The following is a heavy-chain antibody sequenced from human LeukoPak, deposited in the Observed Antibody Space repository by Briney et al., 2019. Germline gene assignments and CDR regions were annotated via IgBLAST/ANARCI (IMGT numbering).Heavy chain of an antibody. V-gene: IGHV4-34*01. D-gene: IGHD3-22*01. CDR3: ARLSLPQYYYDSSGYYGNFQH. J-gene: IGHJ1*01. CDR2: IYHSGGT. Sequence: PSETLSLTCAVYGGSFSGYYWSWIRQPPGKGLKWIGEIYHSGGTYYNPSLKSRVTMSVDTPKNQFSLKLSSVTAADTAVYYCARLSLPQYYYDSSGYYGNFQHWGQGTLVTVSS. CDR1: GGSFSGYY.